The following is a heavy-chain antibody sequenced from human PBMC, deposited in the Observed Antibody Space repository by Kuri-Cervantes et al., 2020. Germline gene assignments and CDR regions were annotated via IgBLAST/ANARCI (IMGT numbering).Heavy chain of an antibody. CDR2: ISNTGST. Sequence: SETLSLTCSVSGGSITTYYWSWIRQPPGKGLEWIGYISNTGSTYYNPSLKSRVTISVDTSKNQFSLKLSSVTAADTAVYYCARVADGYDILTGYTIDYWGQGALVTVSS. J-gene: IGHJ4*02. CDR1: GGSITTYY. D-gene: IGHD3-9*01. V-gene: IGHV4-59*12. CDR3: ARVADGYDILTGYTIDY.